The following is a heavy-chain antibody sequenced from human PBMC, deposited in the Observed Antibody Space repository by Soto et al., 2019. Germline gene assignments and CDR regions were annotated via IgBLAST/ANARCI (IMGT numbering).Heavy chain of an antibody. CDR3: ARKDKSGYFNWFDP. CDR2: IFPSDSDT. Sequence: GESLKISCITSGYRFTSYWIAWGRQMPGKGLEWMGTIFPSDSDTRYSPSFQGQVTISADRSTSTVFLQWASLKASDTAVYFCARKDKSGYFNWFDPWGQGTLVTVSS. D-gene: IGHD3-22*01. V-gene: IGHV5-51*01. CDR1: GYRFTSYW. J-gene: IGHJ5*02.